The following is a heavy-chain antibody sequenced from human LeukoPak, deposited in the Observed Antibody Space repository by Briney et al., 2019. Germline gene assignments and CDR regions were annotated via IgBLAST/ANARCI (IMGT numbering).Heavy chain of an antibody. CDR1: GFTFSSSA. J-gene: IGHJ4*02. CDR2: ISYDGSKK. CDR3: AREEWLRHFAY. V-gene: IGHV3-30*04. D-gene: IGHD5-12*01. Sequence: GGSLRLSCAASGFTFSSSAMQWVRQAPGKGLEWVAVISYDGSKKYYADSVKGRFTISRDDSKNTLYLQMNSLRGEDTAVYYCAREEWLRHFAYWGQGTLVTVSS.